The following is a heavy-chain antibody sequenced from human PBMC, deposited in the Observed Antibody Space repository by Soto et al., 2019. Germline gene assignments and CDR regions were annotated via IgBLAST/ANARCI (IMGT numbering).Heavy chain of an antibody. CDR3: AKEMRGYSGYNNANIVDTLDAFDM. D-gene: IGHD5-12*01. V-gene: IGHV3-9*01. J-gene: IGHJ3*02. CDR2: ISWNSGNI. CDR1: GFTFDDYT. Sequence: EVQLVESGGGLVQPGRSLRLSCAASGFTFDDYTMHWVRQAPGKGLEWVSGISWNSGNIGYGDSVKGRFTISRDNAKNSLDLQMNSLRAEDTAFYYCAKEMRGYSGYNNANIVDTLDAFDMWGQGTMVTVSS.